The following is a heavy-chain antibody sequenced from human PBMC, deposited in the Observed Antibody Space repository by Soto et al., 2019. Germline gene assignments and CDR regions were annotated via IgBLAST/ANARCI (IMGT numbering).Heavy chain of an antibody. J-gene: IGHJ6*02. CDR2: ISLAGDT. CDR3: ARGQLFYNDFLGNPVSGMDV. CDR1: GFTFRNYD. Sequence: EVQLVESGGGLVQPGGSLRLSCAASGFTFRNYDMHWVRQVTGKGLEWVSTISLAGDTYYPGSVKGRFTISRENAKNSLYLQVSGLRAGDTAVYYCARGQLFYNDFLGNPVSGMDVWGQGTTVTVSS. D-gene: IGHD3-3*01. V-gene: IGHV3-13*04.